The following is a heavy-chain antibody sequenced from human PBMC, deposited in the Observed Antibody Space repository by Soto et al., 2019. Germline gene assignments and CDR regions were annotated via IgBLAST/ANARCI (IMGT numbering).Heavy chain of an antibody. D-gene: IGHD3-10*01. CDR3: AKDSSLWFGQLVSYFDN. Sequence: EVQLLESGGGLVQPGGSLRLSCAASGFSISSYDLSWVRQAPGKGLEWISALSGTGASTYYADSVRGRFTISRDTSKIALHLQMNSPRADYTAVYYCAKDSSLWFGQLVSYFDNWGRGNLVTVPS. CDR2: LSGTGAST. J-gene: IGHJ4*02. CDR1: GFSISSYD. V-gene: IGHV3-23*01.